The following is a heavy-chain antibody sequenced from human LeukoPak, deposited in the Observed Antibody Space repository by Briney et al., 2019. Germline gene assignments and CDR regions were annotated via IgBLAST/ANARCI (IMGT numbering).Heavy chain of an antibody. V-gene: IGHV3-30*02. D-gene: IGHD6-19*01. J-gene: IGHJ4*02. CDR2: IGYDGSNN. CDR1: GFTFSSFG. Sequence: GGSLRLSCAASGFTFSSFGMHWVRQAPGQGLEWVASIGYDGSNNYYADSVKGRFTISRDNSKNTLYLQMKSLRAEDTAVYYCARDWQWLVKSGNIDYWGQGTLVTVSS. CDR3: ARDWQWLVKSGNIDY.